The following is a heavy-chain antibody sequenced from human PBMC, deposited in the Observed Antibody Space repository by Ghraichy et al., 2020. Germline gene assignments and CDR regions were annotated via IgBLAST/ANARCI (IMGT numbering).Heavy chain of an antibody. Sequence: LSLTCAASGFTFSSYAMHWVRQAPGKGLEWVADISYDGSNKYYADSVKGRFTISRDNSKNTLYLQMNSLRAEDTAVYYCARGRVELLWFGETRNWFDPWGQGTLVTVSS. CDR1: GFTFSSYA. V-gene: IGHV3-30-3*01. CDR3: ARGRVELLWFGETRNWFDP. J-gene: IGHJ5*02. CDR2: ISYDGSNK. D-gene: IGHD3-10*01.